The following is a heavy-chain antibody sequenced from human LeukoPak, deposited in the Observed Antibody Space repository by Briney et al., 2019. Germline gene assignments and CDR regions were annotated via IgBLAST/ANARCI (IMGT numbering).Heavy chain of an antibody. V-gene: IGHV1-2*06. CDR3: ARDRTMLRGEVPNWFDP. J-gene: IGHJ5*02. CDR2: INPNSGGT. Sequence: ASVKVSCKASGYTFTSYGISLVRQAPGQGLEWMGRINPNSGGTNYAQTFQGRVTMTRDTSISTAYMELSRLRSDDTAVYYCARDRTMLRGEVPNWFDPWGQGTLVTVSS. D-gene: IGHD3-10*01. CDR1: GYTFTSYG.